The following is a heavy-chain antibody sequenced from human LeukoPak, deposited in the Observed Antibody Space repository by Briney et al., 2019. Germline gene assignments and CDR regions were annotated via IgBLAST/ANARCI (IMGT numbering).Heavy chain of an antibody. CDR1: GYSISSGYY. V-gene: IGHV4-38-2*01. CDR3: ARLFWGKYYFDY. Sequence: PSETLSHTCAVSGYSISSGYYWGWIRQPPGKGLEWIGSIYHSGSTYYNPSLKSRVTISVDTSKIQFSLKLSSVTAADTAVYYCARLFWGKYYFDYWGQGTLVTVSS. CDR2: IYHSGST. J-gene: IGHJ4*02. D-gene: IGHD7-27*01.